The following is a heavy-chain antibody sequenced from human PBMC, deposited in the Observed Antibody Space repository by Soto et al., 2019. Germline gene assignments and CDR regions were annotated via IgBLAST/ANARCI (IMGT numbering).Heavy chain of an antibody. J-gene: IGHJ6*03. CDR1: GFTFSSYS. CDR2: ISSSSSYI. Sequence: GGSLRLSCAASGFTFSSYSMNWVRQAPGKGLEWVSSISSSSSYIYYADSVKGRFTISRDNAKNSLYLQMNSLRAEDTAVYYCARAGATVNYYYYYYMDVWGKGTTVTVSS. D-gene: IGHD4-17*01. CDR3: ARAGATVNYYYYYYMDV. V-gene: IGHV3-21*01.